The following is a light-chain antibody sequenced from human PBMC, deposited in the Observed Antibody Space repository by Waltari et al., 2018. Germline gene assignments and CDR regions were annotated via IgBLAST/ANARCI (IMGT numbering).Light chain of an antibody. CDR1: QSVSSN. Sequence: EIVLTQSPATLSLSPGERATLSCRASQSVSSNLAWYQQKPGQAPRLLTDDASNRATGIPARFSGSGSGTDFTLTISSLEPEDFAVYYCQQRGDWSRTFGPGTKVEIK. CDR2: DAS. CDR3: QQRGDWSRT. J-gene: IGKJ3*01. V-gene: IGKV3-11*01.